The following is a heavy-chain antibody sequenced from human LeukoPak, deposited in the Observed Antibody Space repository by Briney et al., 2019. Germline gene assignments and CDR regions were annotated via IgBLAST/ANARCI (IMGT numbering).Heavy chain of an antibody. Sequence: SVKVSCKASGGTFSSYALSWVRQAPGQGLEWMGRIIPIFGPANYAQKFQGRVTITTDESTSTAYMALSSLRSEDTAVYYCASFDSTGYSGYWGQGTLVTVSS. CDR2: IIPIFGPA. V-gene: IGHV1-69*05. CDR1: GGTFSSYA. CDR3: ASFDSTGYSGY. J-gene: IGHJ4*02. D-gene: IGHD3-22*01.